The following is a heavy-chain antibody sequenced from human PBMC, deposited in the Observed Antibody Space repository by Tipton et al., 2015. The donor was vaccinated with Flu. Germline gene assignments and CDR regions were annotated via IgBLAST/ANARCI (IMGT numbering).Heavy chain of an antibody. Sequence: LRLSCAASGFTFSSYAMSWIRQPPGKGLEWIGEINHSGSTNYNPSLKSRVTISVDTSKNQFSLKLSSVTAADTAVYYCARKGINTYYYYYYYMDVWGKGTTVTVSS. V-gene: IGHV4-34*01. CDR2: INHSGST. J-gene: IGHJ6*03. CDR1: GFTFSSYA. CDR3: ARKGINTYYYYYYYMDV. D-gene: IGHD2-15*01.